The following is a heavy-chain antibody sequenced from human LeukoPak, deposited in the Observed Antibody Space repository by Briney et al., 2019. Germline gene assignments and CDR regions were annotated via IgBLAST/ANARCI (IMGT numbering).Heavy chain of an antibody. CDR3: ARVAFGGYSYGYVDF. J-gene: IGHJ4*02. V-gene: IGHV4-39*01. CDR2: ISYSGST. Sequence: PSETLSLTCTVSGGSISSSPYSWDWIRQPPGKGLEWIGTISYSGSTYYNPSLKSRVTISVDTSKNQFSLRLSSVTATDTAVYYCARVAFGGYSYGYVDFWGQGTLVTVSS. D-gene: IGHD5-18*01. CDR1: GGSISSSPYS.